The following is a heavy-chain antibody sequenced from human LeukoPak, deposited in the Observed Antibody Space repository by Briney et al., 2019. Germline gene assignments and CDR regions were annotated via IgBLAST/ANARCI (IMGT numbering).Heavy chain of an antibody. CDR3: ARDRARYDSSGLGLYYFDY. CDR1: GGSISSGGYY. V-gene: IGHV4-31*03. D-gene: IGHD3-22*01. J-gene: IGHJ4*02. Sequence: PSQTLSLTCTVSGGSISSGGYYWSWIRQHPGKGLEWIGYIYYSGSTYYNPSLKSRVTISVDTSKNQFSLKLSSVTAADTAVYYCARDRARYDSSGLGLYYFDYWGQGTLVTVSS. CDR2: IYYSGST.